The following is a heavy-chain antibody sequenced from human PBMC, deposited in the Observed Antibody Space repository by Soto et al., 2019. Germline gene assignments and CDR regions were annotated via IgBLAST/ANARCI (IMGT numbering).Heavy chain of an antibody. Sequence: QVPLQDSGPGLVKPSETLSLTCSVSGGSVSSPNYFWVWVRRAPGKGPEWIGNIFYNGRTDYNPSLQSRVTLSVDTSKNEFSLQLGSVTAADTAVYYCARGAMSADDQSDWFGPWCHGTLVTVSS. J-gene: IGHJ5*02. CDR1: GGSVSSPNYF. V-gene: IGHV4-39*01. CDR3: ARGAMSADDQSDWFGP. CDR2: IFYNGRT. D-gene: IGHD5-12*01.